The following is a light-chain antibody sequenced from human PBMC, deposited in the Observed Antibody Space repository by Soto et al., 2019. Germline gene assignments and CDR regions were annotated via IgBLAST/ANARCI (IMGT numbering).Light chain of an antibody. J-gene: IGKJ2*01. Sequence: EIVMTQSPATLSVSPGGRATLSCRASQGLGSRLAWYQQKPGQAPRLLMYDASTRATGVPDRFSGSESGTEFTLTISSLQSEDSVVYYCQHYHGWVKAFGQGTKLEIK. V-gene: IGKV3-15*01. CDR2: DAS. CDR3: QHYHGWVKA. CDR1: QGLGSR.